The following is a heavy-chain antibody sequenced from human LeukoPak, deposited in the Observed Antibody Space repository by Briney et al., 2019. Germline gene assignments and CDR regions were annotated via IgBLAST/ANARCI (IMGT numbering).Heavy chain of an antibody. CDR1: GFTFSSYW. V-gene: IGHV3-7*03. D-gene: IGHD3-22*01. J-gene: IGHJ4*02. Sequence: GGSLRLSCAASGFTFSSYWMSWVRQAPGKGLEWVANIKQDGSEKYYVDSVKGRFTISRDNAKNSLYLQMNSLRADDTAVYYCAKMGDSNVYHSLATFDYWGQGSQVIVSS. CDR2: IKQDGSEK. CDR3: AKMGDSNVYHSLATFDY.